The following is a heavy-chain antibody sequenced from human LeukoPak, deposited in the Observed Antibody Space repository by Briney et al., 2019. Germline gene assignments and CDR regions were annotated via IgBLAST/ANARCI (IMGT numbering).Heavy chain of an antibody. D-gene: IGHD6-6*01. CDR3: ARERQLVTDY. CDR1: GFSFSTYS. Sequence: GGSLILSCVASGFSFSTYSMNWVRQAAGKGLEWVSSVTGSGTTKYYADSVKGRFVISRDNAKNSLYLQMNSLRAEDTAVYFCARERQLVTDYWGPGTLVTVSS. J-gene: IGHJ4*01. CDR2: VTGSGTTK. V-gene: IGHV3-21*06.